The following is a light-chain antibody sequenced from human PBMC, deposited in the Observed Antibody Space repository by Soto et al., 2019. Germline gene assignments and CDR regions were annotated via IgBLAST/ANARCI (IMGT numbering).Light chain of an antibody. J-gene: IGLJ1*01. Sequence: QSALTQPASVSGSPGQSITISCSGTSIDVGGTNHVSWYLQHPGEAPKLIMYDVSNRPSGVSDRFFGSKADNTATLTVSGLQAEDEADYYCSLYTSENAYVFGTGTKLTVL. CDR1: SIDVGGTNH. V-gene: IGLV2-14*03. CDR2: DVS. CDR3: SLYTSENAYV.